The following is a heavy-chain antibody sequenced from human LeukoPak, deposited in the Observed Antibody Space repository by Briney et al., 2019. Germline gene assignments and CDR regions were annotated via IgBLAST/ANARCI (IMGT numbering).Heavy chain of an antibody. CDR3: AGADYNSALDY. CDR1: GLTFSNYC. D-gene: IGHD5-24*01. V-gene: IGHV3-7*03. CDR2: IKSDGSKK. J-gene: IGHJ4*02. Sequence: GGSLRLSCAASGLTFSNYCMNWVRQAPGKGLEWVANIKSDGSKKYYVDSVKGRFTISRDKAKNTLYLQMNSLRAEDTALYYGAGADYNSALDYWGQGTLVTVSS.